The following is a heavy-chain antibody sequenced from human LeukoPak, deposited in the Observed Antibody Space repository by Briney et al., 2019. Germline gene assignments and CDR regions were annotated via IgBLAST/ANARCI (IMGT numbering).Heavy chain of an antibody. CDR2: ISSSSSYI. Sequence: GGSLRLSCAASGFTFSSYSMNWVRQAPGKGLEWVSSISSSSSYIYYADSVKGRFTISRDNAKNSLYLQMNSLRAEDTAVYYCASGSSSRRVDYWGQGTLVTVSS. J-gene: IGHJ4*02. V-gene: IGHV3-21*01. CDR3: ASGSSSRRVDY. D-gene: IGHD6-13*01. CDR1: GFTFSSYS.